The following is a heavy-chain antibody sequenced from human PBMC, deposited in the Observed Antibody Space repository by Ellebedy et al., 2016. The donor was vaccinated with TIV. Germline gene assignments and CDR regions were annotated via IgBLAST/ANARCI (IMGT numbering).Heavy chain of an antibody. D-gene: IGHD3-22*01. Sequence: AASVKVSCKASGFIFSRYAIHWVRQAPGQRPEWMGWVDGDNVNTKYSQNLQGRVTITRDTSASTVYMEMSSLRSEDTAVYYCARASNYYDSSGYYSYGYWGQGTLVTVSS. CDR1: GFIFSRYA. J-gene: IGHJ4*02. V-gene: IGHV1-3*01. CDR3: ARASNYYDSSGYYSYGY. CDR2: VDGDNVNT.